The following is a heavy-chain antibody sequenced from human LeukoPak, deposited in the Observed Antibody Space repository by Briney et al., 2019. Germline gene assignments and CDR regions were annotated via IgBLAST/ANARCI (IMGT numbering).Heavy chain of an antibody. CDR2: IYYSGST. D-gene: IGHD2-15*01. CDR1: GGSISSYY. CDR3: ARLNAPYIDWFDP. V-gene: IGHV4-59*01. Sequence: SETLSLTCTVSGGSISSYYWSWIRQPPGKGLEWIGYIYYSGSTNYNPSLKSRVTISVDTSKNQFSLKLSSVTAADTAVYHCARLNAPYIDWFDPWGQGTLVTVSS. J-gene: IGHJ5*02.